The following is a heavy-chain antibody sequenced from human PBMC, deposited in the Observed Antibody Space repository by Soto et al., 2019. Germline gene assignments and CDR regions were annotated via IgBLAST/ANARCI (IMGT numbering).Heavy chain of an antibody. V-gene: IGHV1-18*04. CDR2: ISAYNGNT. Sequence: GASVKVSCKASGYTFTSYGISWVRQAPGQGLDWMGWISAYNGNTKYVQDLQGRVTMTRDTSISTAYMELTRLRSDDTAIYYCAKARAVRLEVCDSWGQGALVTVSS. CDR3: AKARAVRLEVCDS. D-gene: IGHD6-19*01. CDR1: GYTFTSYG. J-gene: IGHJ4*02.